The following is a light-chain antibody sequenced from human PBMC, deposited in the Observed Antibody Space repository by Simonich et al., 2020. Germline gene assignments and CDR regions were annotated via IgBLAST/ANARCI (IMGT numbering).Light chain of an antibody. CDR1: SSDVGGYNY. V-gene: IGLV2-8*01. CDR3: SSYAGSNLWV. J-gene: IGLJ3*02. Sequence: QSALTQPPSASGSPGQSVTISCPGTSSDVGGYNYVSCYQQHPGKAPKLTIYEVSKRTSGVPDRFSGSKSGNTASLTVSGLQAEDEADYYCSSYAGSNLWVFGGGTKLTVL. CDR2: EVS.